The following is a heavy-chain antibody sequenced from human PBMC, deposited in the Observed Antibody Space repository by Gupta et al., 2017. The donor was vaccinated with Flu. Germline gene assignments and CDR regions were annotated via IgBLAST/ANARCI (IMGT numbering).Heavy chain of an antibody. CDR1: GFTFSSYA. V-gene: IGHV3-23*01. D-gene: IGHD3-22*01. CDR2: ISGSGGST. Sequence: EVQLLESGGGLVQLGGSLRLSCAASGFTFSSYAMSWFRQAPGLEWVSAISGSGGSTYYADSVKGRFTISRDNSKNTLYLQMNSLRAEDTAVYYCAKVPALDYDSSGYWVYAFDIWGQGTMVTVSS. J-gene: IGHJ3*02. CDR3: AKVPALDYDSSGYWVYAFDI.